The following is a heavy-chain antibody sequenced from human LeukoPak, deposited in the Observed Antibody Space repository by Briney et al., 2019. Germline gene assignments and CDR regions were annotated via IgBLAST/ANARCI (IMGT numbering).Heavy chain of an antibody. CDR2: INSKSGGT. CDR1: GYSFTDYP. D-gene: IGHD3-10*01. V-gene: IGHV1-2*06. CDR3: ARGGSGSGYLYYFDY. Sequence: GASVKVSCKASGYSFTDYPIHWVRQAPGQGLEWMGQINSKSGGTSSAQNFQGRVTMTRDTSINTAYMELSGLTSDDTALYYCARGGSGSGYLYYFDYWGQGTLVSVSS. J-gene: IGHJ4*02.